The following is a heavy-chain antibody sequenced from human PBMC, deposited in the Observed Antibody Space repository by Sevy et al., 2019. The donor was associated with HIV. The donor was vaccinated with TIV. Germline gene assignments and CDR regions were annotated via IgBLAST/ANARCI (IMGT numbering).Heavy chain of an antibody. D-gene: IGHD3-10*01. J-gene: IGHJ4*02. V-gene: IGHV3-23*01. CDR2: ISGSGGST. CDR1: GFTFSSYA. Sequence: GGSLRLSCAASGFTFSSYAMSWVRQAPGKGLEWVSAISGSGGSTYYADSVKGRFTISRDNSKNTLYLQMNRLRAEDKAVYYCARLITMVRGVTAKQLDYWGQGTLVTVSS. CDR3: ARLITMVRGVTAKQLDY.